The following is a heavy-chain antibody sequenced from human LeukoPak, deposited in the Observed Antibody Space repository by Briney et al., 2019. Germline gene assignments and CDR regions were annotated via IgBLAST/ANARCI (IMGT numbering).Heavy chain of an antibody. V-gene: IGHV1-46*01. Sequence: ASVKVSCKASGYTFTIYYMHWGRPAPGQGLEWMGIINPGGGSTSYAQKFQGRVTMTSDTSTNTVYMELSSLRSEDTAVYYCARERGTTVVTASEYFQHWGQGTLVTVSS. CDR2: INPGGGST. D-gene: IGHD4-23*01. CDR3: ARERGTTVVTASEYFQH. J-gene: IGHJ1*01. CDR1: GYTFTIYY.